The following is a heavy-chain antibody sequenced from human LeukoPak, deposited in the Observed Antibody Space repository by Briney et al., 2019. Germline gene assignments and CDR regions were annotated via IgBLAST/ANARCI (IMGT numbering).Heavy chain of an antibody. CDR3: TTDAPIVVVPAAWGDAFDI. V-gene: IGHV3-15*01. D-gene: IGHD2-2*01. J-gene: IGHJ3*02. CDR1: GFTFSNAW. CDR2: IKSKTDGGTT. Sequence: GGSLRLPCAASGFTFSNAWMSWVRQAPGKGLEWVGPIKSKTDGGTTDYAAPVKGRFTISRDDPKTTLYLQMNSLKTEDTAVYYCTTDAPIVVVPAAWGDAFDIWGQGTMVTVSS.